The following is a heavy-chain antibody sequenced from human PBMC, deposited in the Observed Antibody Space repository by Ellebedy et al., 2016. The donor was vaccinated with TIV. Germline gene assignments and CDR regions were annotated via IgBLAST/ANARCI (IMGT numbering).Heavy chain of an antibody. CDR3: ARAHYDGYFDY. CDR1: GFTFSSYD. J-gene: IGHJ4*02. D-gene: IGHD3-22*01. V-gene: IGHV3-13*04. CDR2: IGTAGDT. Sequence: GGSLRLSXAASGFTFSSYDMHWVRQATGKGLEWVSAIGTAGDTYYPGSVKGRFTISRENAKNSLYLQMNSLRAGDTAVYYCARAHYDGYFDYWGQGTLVTVSS.